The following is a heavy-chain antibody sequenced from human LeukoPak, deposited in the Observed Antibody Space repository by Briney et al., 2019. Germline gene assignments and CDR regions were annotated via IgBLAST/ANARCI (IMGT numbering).Heavy chain of an antibody. CDR1: GGTFSSYA. CDR2: IIPILGIA. D-gene: IGHD1-26*01. Sequence: SVKVSCKASGGTFSSYAISWVRQAPGQGLEWMGRIIPILGIANYAQKFQGRVTMTTDTSTSTAYMELRSLRSDDTAVYYCARTLGATTPMGYWGQGTLVTVSS. CDR3: ARTLGATTPMGY. V-gene: IGHV1-69*04. J-gene: IGHJ4*02.